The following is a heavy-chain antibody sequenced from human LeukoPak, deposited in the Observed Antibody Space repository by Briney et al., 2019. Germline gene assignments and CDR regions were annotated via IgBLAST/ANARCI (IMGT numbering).Heavy chain of an antibody. CDR2: INHSGST. Sequence: SETLSLTCAVYGGSFSGYYWSWIRQPPGKGLEWIGEINHSGSTNYNPSLKSRVTISVDTSKNQFSLKLSSVTAADTAVYYCARDLTGDRGYFDYWGQGTLVTVSS. J-gene: IGHJ4*02. D-gene: IGHD7-27*01. CDR1: GGSFSGYY. CDR3: ARDLTGDRGYFDY. V-gene: IGHV4-34*01.